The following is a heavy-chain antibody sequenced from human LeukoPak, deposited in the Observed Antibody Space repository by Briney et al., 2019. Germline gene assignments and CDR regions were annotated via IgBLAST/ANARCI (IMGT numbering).Heavy chain of an antibody. V-gene: IGHV3-21*01. CDR2: ISSSSTYI. Sequence: GGSLRLSCAASGFTFSAYSMNWVRQAPGKGLEWVSSISSSSTYIYYADSLKGRFIISRDNAKNSLYLQMNSLRAEDTAVYYCARGGCSSTRCHFDYWGQGTLVTVSS. CDR1: GFTFSAYS. CDR3: ARGGCSSTRCHFDY. J-gene: IGHJ4*02. D-gene: IGHD2-2*01.